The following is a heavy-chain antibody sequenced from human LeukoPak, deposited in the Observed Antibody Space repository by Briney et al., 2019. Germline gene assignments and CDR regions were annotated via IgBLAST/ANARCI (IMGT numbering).Heavy chain of an antibody. D-gene: IGHD3-22*01. CDR3: ARDHSNLNYYDSYFDY. J-gene: IGHJ4*02. CDR1: GFTFSRYS. CDR2: ISSSSSYI. V-gene: IGHV3-21*01. Sequence: GGSLRLSCAASGFTFSRYSMNWVRQAPGKGLEWVSSISSSSSYIYYADSVKGRFTISRDNAKNSLYLQMSSLRAEDTAVYYCARDHSNLNYYDSYFDYWGQGTLVTVSS.